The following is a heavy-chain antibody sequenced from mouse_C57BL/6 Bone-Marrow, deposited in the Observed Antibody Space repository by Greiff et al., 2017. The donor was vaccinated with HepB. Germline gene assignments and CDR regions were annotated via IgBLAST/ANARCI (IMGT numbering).Heavy chain of an antibody. CDR3: ARYDYEGLFDY. Sequence: QVQLQQPGAELVKPGASVKLSCKASGYTFTSYWMHWVKQRPGRGLEWIGRIDPKSGGTKYNEKFKSKATLTVDKPSSTAYMQLSSLTSEDSAVYYCARYDYEGLFDYWGQGTTLTVSS. CDR1: GYTFTSYW. CDR2: IDPKSGGT. D-gene: IGHD2-4*01. V-gene: IGHV1-72*01. J-gene: IGHJ2*01.